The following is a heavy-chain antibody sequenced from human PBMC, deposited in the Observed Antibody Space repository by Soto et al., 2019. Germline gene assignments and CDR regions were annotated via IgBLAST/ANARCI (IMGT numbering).Heavy chain of an antibody. CDR2: INHSGST. Sequence: SETLSLTCAVYGGSFSGYYWSWIRQPPGKGLEWIGEINHSGSTNYNPSLKSRVTISVDTSKNQFSLKLSSVTAADTAVYYCAGVEDSSSWIDYWGQGTLVTVSS. V-gene: IGHV4-34*01. CDR1: GGSFSGYY. D-gene: IGHD6-13*01. CDR3: AGVEDSSSWIDY. J-gene: IGHJ4*02.